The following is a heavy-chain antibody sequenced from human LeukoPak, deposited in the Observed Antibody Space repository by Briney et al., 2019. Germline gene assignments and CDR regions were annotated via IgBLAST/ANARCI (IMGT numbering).Heavy chain of an antibody. CDR3: ARDNGGSGWHWFDP. V-gene: IGHV4-59*01. CDR1: GGSISSYY. Sequence: SETLSLTCTVSGGSISSYYWAWIRQPPGKGLEWIGYIYHSGSTNYNPSLKSRVIISVDTSKNQFSLKLSSVTAADTAVYYCARDNGGSGWHWFDPWGQGTLVTVSS. CDR2: IYHSGST. D-gene: IGHD6-19*01. J-gene: IGHJ5*02.